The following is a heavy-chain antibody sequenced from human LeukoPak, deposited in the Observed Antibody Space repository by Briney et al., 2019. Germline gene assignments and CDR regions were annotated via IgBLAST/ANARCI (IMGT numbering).Heavy chain of an antibody. V-gene: IGHV3-21*01. CDR2: ITGSSTYI. CDR1: GFTFSSYS. J-gene: IGHJ4*02. CDR3: AGDLNFWSSYSTRGFDY. Sequence: GGSLRLSCAASGFTFSSYSVTWVRQAPGKGLEWVSSITGSSTYIDYADSVKGRFTISRDNAKNSLYLQMNSLRAEDTAVYYCAGDLNFWSSYSTRGFDYWGQGTLVTVSS. D-gene: IGHD3-3*01.